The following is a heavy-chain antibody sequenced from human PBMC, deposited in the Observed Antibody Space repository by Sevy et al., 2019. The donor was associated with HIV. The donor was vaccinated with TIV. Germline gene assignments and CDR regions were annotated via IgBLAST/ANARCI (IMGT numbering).Heavy chain of an antibody. CDR3: ARSMPAGDIVVVPAASWFDP. D-gene: IGHD2-2*01. CDR1: GGSISSYN. CDR2: IYYSGST. Sequence: SETLSLTCTVSGGSISSYNWSWIRQPPGKGLEWIGYIYYSGSTNYNPSLKSRVTISVDTSKNQFSLKLSSVTAADTAVYYCARSMPAGDIVVVPAASWFDPWGQGTLVTVSS. V-gene: IGHV4-59*01. J-gene: IGHJ5*02.